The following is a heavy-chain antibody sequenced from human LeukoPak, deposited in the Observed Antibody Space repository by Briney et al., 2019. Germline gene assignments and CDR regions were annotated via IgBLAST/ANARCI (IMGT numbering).Heavy chain of an antibody. CDR1: GFTFSSYA. D-gene: IGHD2-2*01. Sequence: GGSLRLSCAASGFTFSSYAMHWVRQAPGKGLEWVAVISYDGSNKYYADSVKGRFTISRDNSKNTLYLQMNSLRAEDTAVYYCAKDHLGGLYCSSTSCGFFDYWGQGTLVTVSS. CDR2: ISYDGSNK. V-gene: IGHV3-30*04. J-gene: IGHJ4*02. CDR3: AKDHLGGLYCSSTSCGFFDY.